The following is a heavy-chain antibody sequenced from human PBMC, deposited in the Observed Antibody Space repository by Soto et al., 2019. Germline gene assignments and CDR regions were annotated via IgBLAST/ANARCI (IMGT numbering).Heavy chain of an antibody. Sequence: ASVXVSCKASGYTFTGYYMHWVRQAPGQGLEWMGWINPNSGGTNYAQKFQGRVTMTRDTSISTAYMELSRLRSDDTAVYYCARGVGSSGSYFDYWGQGTLVTVSS. CDR2: INPNSGGT. CDR3: ARGVGSSGSYFDY. D-gene: IGHD6-6*01. CDR1: GYTFTGYY. J-gene: IGHJ4*02. V-gene: IGHV1-2*02.